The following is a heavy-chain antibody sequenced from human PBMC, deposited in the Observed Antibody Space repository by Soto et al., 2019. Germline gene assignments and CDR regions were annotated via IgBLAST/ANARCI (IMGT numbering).Heavy chain of an antibody. CDR3: ARKAWTRLDY. V-gene: IGHV4-4*02. D-gene: IGHD1-1*01. J-gene: IGHJ4*02. CDR1: GGSLSTPVW. Sequence: QLQLQESGPGLVKPSGTLSLTCGVSGGSLSTPVWWSWVRLPPGKGLEWIGEVLHSGSANYNPAHQSLVTISLDKSTNQFSLRLSSVTAADTAVYYCARKAWTRLDYWGQGALVTDSS. CDR2: VLHSGSA.